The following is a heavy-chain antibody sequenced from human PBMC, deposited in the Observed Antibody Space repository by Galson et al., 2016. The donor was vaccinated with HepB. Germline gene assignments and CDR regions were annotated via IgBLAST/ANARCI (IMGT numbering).Heavy chain of an antibody. CDR2: ITTNGGGT. D-gene: IGHD6-13*01. Sequence: SLRLSCAASGLTFSNYAMHWVRQAPGKGLEYVSAITTNGGGTYYADSVKGRFTISRDNSKNTLYLQMNSLRAEDTAVYYCVEGALVRAGPLRPWVQGNLGTVAS. V-gene: IGHV3-64D*08. J-gene: IGHJ5*02. CDR1: GLTFSNYA. CDR3: VEGALVRAGPLRP.